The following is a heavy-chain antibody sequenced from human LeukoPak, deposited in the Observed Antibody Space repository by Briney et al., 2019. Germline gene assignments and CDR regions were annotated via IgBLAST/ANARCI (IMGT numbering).Heavy chain of an antibody. V-gene: IGHV4-61*08. CDR1: GGSISSGGYY. CDR2: IYYSGST. J-gene: IGHJ6*02. D-gene: IGHD6-13*01. CDR3: ARDSSIAAAGTSNYYYYYGMDV. Sequence: SETPSLTCTVSGGSISSGGYYWSWIRQHPGKGLEWIGYIYYSGSTNYNPSLKSRVTISVDTSKNQFSLKLSSVTAADTAVYYCARDSSIAAAGTSNYYYYYGMDVWGQGTTVTVSS.